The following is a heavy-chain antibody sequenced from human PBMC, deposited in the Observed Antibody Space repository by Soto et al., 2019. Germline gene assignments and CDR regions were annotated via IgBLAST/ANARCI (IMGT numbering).Heavy chain of an antibody. D-gene: IGHD6-13*01. J-gene: IGHJ4*02. Sequence: PGGSLRLSCAASGISFSGSGIHWVRQGSGKGLEWVGRIRTKSNNYATAYAASVKGRSTISRGDSKNTAYLQMNSLKTEDTAVYYCTRLHFIVEPGINYWGQGTLVTVSS. CDR1: GISFSGSG. CDR3: TRLHFIVEPGINY. V-gene: IGHV3-73*01. CDR2: IRTKSNNYAT.